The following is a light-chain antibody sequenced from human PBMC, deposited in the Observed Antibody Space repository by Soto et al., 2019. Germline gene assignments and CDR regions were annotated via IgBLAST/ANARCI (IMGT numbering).Light chain of an antibody. CDR1: NSNLGAGYD. Sequence: QAVLTQPPSVSGAPGQRVTISCTGNNSNLGAGYDVHGYQQLPGAAPKLVIFGNRNRPSGVPERFSGSKSGTSASLAITGLQAEDEADYYCQAYTYSLTAYVFGGGTKVTVL. J-gene: IGLJ3*02. CDR3: QAYTYSLTAYV. CDR2: GNR. V-gene: IGLV1-40*01.